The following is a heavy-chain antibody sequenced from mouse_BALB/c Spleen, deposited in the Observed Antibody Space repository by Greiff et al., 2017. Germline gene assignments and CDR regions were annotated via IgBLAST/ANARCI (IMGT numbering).Heavy chain of an antibody. CDR1: GFAFSSYD. CDR2: ISSGGGST. CDR3: ATELTGDAMDY. J-gene: IGHJ4*01. D-gene: IGHD4-1*01. Sequence: EVKLVESGGGLVKPGGSLKLSCAASGFAFSSYDMSWVRQTPEKRLEWVAYISSGGGSTYYPDTVKGRFTISRDNAKNTLYLQMSSLKSEDTAMYYCATELTGDAMDYWGQGTSVTVSS. V-gene: IGHV5-12-1*01.